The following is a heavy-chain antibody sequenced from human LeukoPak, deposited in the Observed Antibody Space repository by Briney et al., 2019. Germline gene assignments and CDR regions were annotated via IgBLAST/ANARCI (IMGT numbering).Heavy chain of an antibody. Sequence: ASVKVSCKASGYTFNSYGISWVGQAPGQGLEWMGGISIYTGNTKYVEKFQGRATMTRDTSTSTAYLEVRSLNSDDTAVYYCTRVRGTALTAYPGYFDYWGQGTLVTVSS. V-gene: IGHV1-18*04. J-gene: IGHJ4*02. CDR2: ISIYTGNT. CDR3: TRVRGTALTAYPGYFDY. D-gene: IGHD2-21*02. CDR1: GYTFNSYG.